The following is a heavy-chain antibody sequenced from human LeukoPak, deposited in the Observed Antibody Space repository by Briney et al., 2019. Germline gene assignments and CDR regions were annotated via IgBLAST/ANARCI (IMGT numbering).Heavy chain of an antibody. J-gene: IGHJ4*02. V-gene: IGHV3-23*01. CDR1: GFTFSSYA. CDR3: ANRGITAGGRGGYYFDY. CDR2: ISGNGAST. Sequence: HAGGSLRLSCAASGFTFSSYAMSWVRQAPGKGLEWVSSISGNGASTSYADPVKGRFTITRDNPKNTLYLQMNSLRAEDTAVYYCANRGITAGGRGGYYFDYWGQGTQVSVSS. D-gene: IGHD6-13*01.